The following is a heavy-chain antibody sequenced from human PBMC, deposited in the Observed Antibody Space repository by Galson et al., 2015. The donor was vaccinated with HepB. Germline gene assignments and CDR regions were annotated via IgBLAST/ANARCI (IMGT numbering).Heavy chain of an antibody. CDR3: AKDPGYSGSYYYFDY. V-gene: IGHV3-23*01. J-gene: IGHJ4*02. CDR1: GFTFSSYA. D-gene: IGHD1-26*01. Sequence: SLRLSCAVSGFTFSSYAMSWVRQAPGKGLEWVSTISGNGDKAYYADSVEGRFTISRDNSKNTLYLQMNNLRAGDTAVYYCAKDPGYSGSYYYFDYWGQGTLVTVSS. CDR2: ISGNGDKA.